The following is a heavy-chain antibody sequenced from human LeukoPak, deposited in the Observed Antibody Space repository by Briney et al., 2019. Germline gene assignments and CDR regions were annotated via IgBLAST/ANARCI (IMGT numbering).Heavy chain of an antibody. CDR3: ARIIVPQYYFDY. J-gene: IGHJ4*02. CDR2: FYWDDDK. V-gene: IGHV2-5*02. D-gene: IGHD2/OR15-2a*01. CDR1: GFSLSTSGVG. Sequence: SGPTLVNPTQTLTLTCTFSGFSLSTSGVGVGWIRQPPGKALEWLELFYWDDDKPYSPSLKSRLTITKDTSKNQVVLTMTDMDPVDTATYYCARIIVPQYYFDYWGQGTLVTVSS.